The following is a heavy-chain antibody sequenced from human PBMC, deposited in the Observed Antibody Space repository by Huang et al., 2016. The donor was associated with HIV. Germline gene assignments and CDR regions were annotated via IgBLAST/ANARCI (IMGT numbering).Heavy chain of an antibody. CDR2: INVDGSST. V-gene: IGHV3-74*01. D-gene: IGHD7-27*01. CDR1: GFTFSSYW. CDR3: ARGTRLTGLWYFDL. J-gene: IGHJ2*01. Sequence: EVQLVESGGGLVQPGGSLRLSCAASGFTFSSYWMHWGRQSPGKGLGWGSRINVDGSSTYYADSLKGRFTISRDNAKNTLYVQVNSLRAEDTAVYYCARGTRLTGLWYFDLWGRGTLVIVSS.